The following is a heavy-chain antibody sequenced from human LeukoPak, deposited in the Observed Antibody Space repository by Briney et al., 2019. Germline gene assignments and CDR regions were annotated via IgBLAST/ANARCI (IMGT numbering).Heavy chain of an antibody. J-gene: IGHJ4*02. Sequence: GGSLRLSCAASGFTFSNSPMHWVRQAPGKGLEWVANIKQDGSEKYYVDSVKGRFTISRDNAKNSLYLQMNSLRAEDTAVYYCARDFNPLYYYDSSGTFDYWGQGTLVTVSS. CDR1: GFTFSNSP. V-gene: IGHV3-7*01. CDR3: ARDFNPLYYYDSSGTFDY. CDR2: IKQDGSEK. D-gene: IGHD3-22*01.